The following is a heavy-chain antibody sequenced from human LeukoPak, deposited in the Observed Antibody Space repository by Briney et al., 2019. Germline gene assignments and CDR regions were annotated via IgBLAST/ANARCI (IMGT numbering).Heavy chain of an antibody. CDR2: IFQSGST. J-gene: IGHJ5*02. D-gene: IGHD6-19*01. V-gene: IGHV4-30-2*01. Sequence: TLSLTCAVSGGSISSGDYSWSWIRQPPGKGLEWIGYIFQSGSTYYNPSLKSRVTISVDRSKNQFSLKLSSVTAADTAVYYCARLGIAVAGPINWFDPWGQGTLVTVSS. CDR1: GGSISSGDYS. CDR3: ARLGIAVAGPINWFDP.